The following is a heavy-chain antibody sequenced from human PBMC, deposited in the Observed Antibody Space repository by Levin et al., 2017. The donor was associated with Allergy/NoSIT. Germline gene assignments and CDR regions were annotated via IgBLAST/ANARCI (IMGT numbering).Heavy chain of an antibody. CDR2: IRSKANNYAT. CDR1: GFTFSDSA. CDR3: TRQGIAYCGGDCHSNWFDT. J-gene: IGHJ5*02. V-gene: IGHV3-73*01. D-gene: IGHD2-21*02. Sequence: GESLKISCAASGFTFSDSAMHWVRQASGKGLEWVGRIRSKANNYATTYAASLRGRFTISRDDSTNTAYLQMNSLKTDDTAVYYCTRQGIAYCGGDCHSNWFDTWGQGTLVTVSS.